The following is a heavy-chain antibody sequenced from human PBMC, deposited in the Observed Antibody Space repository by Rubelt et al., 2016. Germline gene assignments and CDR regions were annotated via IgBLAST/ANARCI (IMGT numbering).Heavy chain of an antibody. CDR1: GGSFSGYN. D-gene: IGHD2-8*01. CDR3: ARGYCTNGVCYGGDY. Sequence: QVQLQQWGAGLLKPSETLSLTCAVYGGSFSGYNWSWIRQPPGKGLEWIGEINHSGSTNYNPSLKSRVTISVDTSKNQFSLKLSSVTAADTAVYYCARGYCTNGVCYGGDYWGQGTLVTVSS. V-gene: IGHV4-34*01. CDR2: INHSGST. J-gene: IGHJ4*02.